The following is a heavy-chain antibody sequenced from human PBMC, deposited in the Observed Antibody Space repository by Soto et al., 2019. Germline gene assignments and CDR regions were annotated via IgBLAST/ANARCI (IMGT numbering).Heavy chain of an antibody. V-gene: IGHV1-3*01. D-gene: IGHD2-2*01. CDR3: ARAGIGRYCSSTSCPNWFDP. CDR2: INAGNGNT. Sequence: ASVKVSCKASGYTFTSYAMHWVRQAPGQRLEWMGWINAGNGNTKYSQKFQGRVTITRDTSASTAYMELSSLRSEDTAVYYCARAGIGRYCSSTSCPNWFDPWGQGTLVTVSS. CDR1: GYTFTSYA. J-gene: IGHJ5*02.